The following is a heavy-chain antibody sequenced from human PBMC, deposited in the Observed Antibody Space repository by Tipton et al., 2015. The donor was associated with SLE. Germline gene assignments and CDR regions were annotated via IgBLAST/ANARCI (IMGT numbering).Heavy chain of an antibody. V-gene: IGHV3-30*02. CDR2: IRYDGSNQ. D-gene: IGHD1-7*01. CDR1: GFTFSNYG. J-gene: IGHJ4*02. CDR3: TREGTTGDYFDY. Sequence: SLRLSCAASGFTFSNYGMHWVRQAPGKGLEWVAFIRYDGSNQYNADSVKGRFTLSRDNSKNTLHLQMNSLRGEDTAVYYCTREGTTGDYFDYWGQGSLVAVSS.